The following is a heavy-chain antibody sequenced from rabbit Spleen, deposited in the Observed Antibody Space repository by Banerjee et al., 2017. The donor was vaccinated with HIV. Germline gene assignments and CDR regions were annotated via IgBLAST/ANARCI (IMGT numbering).Heavy chain of an antibody. CDR2: IDPVFGIT. V-gene: IGHV1S40*01. CDR3: ARDGAGGSYFAL. Sequence: QSLEESGGDLVKPGASLTLTCTASGFSFSSSYYMCWVRQAPGKGLEWIGYIDPVFGITYYASWVNGRFSISRENAQNTVFLQMTSLTAADTATYFCARDGAGGSYFALWGPGPLVTVS. J-gene: IGHJ4*01. D-gene: IGHD8-1*01. CDR1: GFSFSSSYY.